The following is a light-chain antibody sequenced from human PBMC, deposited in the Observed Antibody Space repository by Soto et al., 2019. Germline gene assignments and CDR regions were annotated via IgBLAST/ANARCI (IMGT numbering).Light chain of an antibody. Sequence: EVVLTQSPGTLSLSPGESATLSCRGSQTIHNNYLAWYQQRPGQAPRLLIYGSSDRATGIPDRFSVSGSGTDFTLTISRLEPEDFAVYYCHQYGSSPPYTFGQGTKLEI. CDR3: HQYGSSPPYT. V-gene: IGKV3-20*01. CDR2: GSS. CDR1: QTIHNNY. J-gene: IGKJ2*01.